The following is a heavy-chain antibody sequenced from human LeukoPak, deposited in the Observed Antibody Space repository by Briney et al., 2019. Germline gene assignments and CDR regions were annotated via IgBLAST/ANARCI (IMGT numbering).Heavy chain of an antibody. V-gene: IGHV4-59*08. CDR2: IYYSGST. Sequence: SETLSLTCTVSGGXISSYYCSWIRQPPGKGLEWIGYIYYSGSTNYNPSLKSRVTISVDTSKNQFSLKLSSVTAADTAVYYCARHSSGYYYVGYYYYGMDVWGQGTTVTVSS. CDR1: GGXISSYY. J-gene: IGHJ6*02. D-gene: IGHD3-22*01. CDR3: ARHSSGYYYVGYYYYGMDV.